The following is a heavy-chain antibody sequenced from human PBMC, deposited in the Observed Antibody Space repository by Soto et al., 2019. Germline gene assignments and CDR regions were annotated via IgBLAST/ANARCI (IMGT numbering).Heavy chain of an antibody. J-gene: IGHJ5*02. CDR2: ISAYNAIT. Sequence: QVQLVQSGAEVKKPGASVKVSCKASGYTFINHGISWVRQAPGQGLEWMGWISAYNAITNYAQKFQGRVTMTTDTSTSSAYMELKSLTSDDTAVYYCARDGITGTERLDPWGQGTLVTVSS. CDR1: GYTFINHG. D-gene: IGHD1-1*01. V-gene: IGHV1-18*01. CDR3: ARDGITGTERLDP.